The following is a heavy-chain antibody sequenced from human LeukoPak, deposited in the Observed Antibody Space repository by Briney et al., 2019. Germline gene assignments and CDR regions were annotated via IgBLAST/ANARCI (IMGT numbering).Heavy chain of an antibody. CDR2: IKQDGSVE. CDR1: GFTYTNYW. J-gene: IGHJ5*02. CDR3: ARWADDSGIYYIAS. V-gene: IGHV3-7*01. D-gene: IGHD3-10*01. Sequence: GGSLRLSCAASGFTYTNYWMAWVRQAPGKGLQRVASIKQDGSVEYYVDSVKARFTISRDDAKNSHYLQMNSLRVEDMAVYYCARWADDSGIYYIASWGQGTLVTVSS.